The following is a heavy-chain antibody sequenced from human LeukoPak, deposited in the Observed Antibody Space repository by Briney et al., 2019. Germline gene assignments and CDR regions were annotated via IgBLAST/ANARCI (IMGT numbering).Heavy chain of an antibody. V-gene: IGHV3-23*01. Sequence: GGSLRLSCAASGFTFSSYAMSWVRQAPGKGLEWASAISGSGGSTYYADSVKGRFTISRDNSKNTLYLQMNSLRAEDTAVYYCAGWSVVVPARPEAFDIWGQGTMVTVSS. D-gene: IGHD2-2*01. CDR3: AGWSVVVPARPEAFDI. CDR2: ISGSGGST. J-gene: IGHJ3*02. CDR1: GFTFSSYA.